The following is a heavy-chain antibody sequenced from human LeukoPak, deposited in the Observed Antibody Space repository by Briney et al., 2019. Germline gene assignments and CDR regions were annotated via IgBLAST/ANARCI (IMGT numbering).Heavy chain of an antibody. CDR2: ITSSGSAI. D-gene: IGHD3-22*01. Sequence: GGSLRLSCAASGFTFSDYYMSWIRHSPRRGLEWISYITSSGSAIYYADSVKGRFTISRDNDRNSLYLQMNNLRAEDTAVYYCARDYVSTGFTFDYWGQGTLVTVSS. V-gene: IGHV3-11*01. CDR1: GFTFSDYY. J-gene: IGHJ4*02. CDR3: ARDYVSTGFTFDY.